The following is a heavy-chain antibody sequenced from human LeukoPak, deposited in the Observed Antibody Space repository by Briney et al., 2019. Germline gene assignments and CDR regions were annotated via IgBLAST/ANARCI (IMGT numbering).Heavy chain of an antibody. CDR3: GTGSSIMESSWYPRDY. J-gene: IGHJ4*02. CDR1: GYTLTELS. CDR2: FDPEDGET. Sequence: ASVKVSCKVSGYTLTELSMHWVRQAPGKGLEWMGGFDPEDGETIYAQKFQGRVTMTEDTSTDTAYMELSSLRSEDTAAYYCGTGSSIMESSWYPRDYWGQGTLVTVSS. V-gene: IGHV1-24*01. D-gene: IGHD6-13*01.